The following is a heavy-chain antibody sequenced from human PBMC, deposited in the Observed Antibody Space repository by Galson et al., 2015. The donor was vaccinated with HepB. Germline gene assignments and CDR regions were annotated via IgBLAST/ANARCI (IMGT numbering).Heavy chain of an antibody. CDR1: GFTFSSYW. V-gene: IGHV3-74*01. CDR2: INSDGSST. D-gene: IGHD3-22*01. Sequence: SLRLSCAASGFTFSSYWMHWVRQAPGKGLVWVSRINSDGSSTSYADSVKGRFTISRDNAKNTLYLQMNSLRAEDTAVYYCARDNAYYDSSGYFLGDAFDIWGQGTMVTVPS. CDR3: ARDNAYYDSSGYFLGDAFDI. J-gene: IGHJ3*02.